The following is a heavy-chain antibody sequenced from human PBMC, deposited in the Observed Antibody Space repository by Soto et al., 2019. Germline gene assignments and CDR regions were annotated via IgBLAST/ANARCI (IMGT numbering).Heavy chain of an antibody. Sequence: EVQLVESGGGLVQPGRSLRLSCAASGFTFDDYAMHWVRQAPGKGLEWVSGISWNSGRIGYADSVKGRFTISRDNAKNSLYLQMNSLRAEDTALYYCAKDKGSGSSYYYYGMDVWGQGTTVTVSS. CDR2: ISWNSGRI. J-gene: IGHJ6*02. CDR1: GFTFDDYA. CDR3: AKDKGSGSSYYYYGMDV. D-gene: IGHD3-10*01. V-gene: IGHV3-9*01.